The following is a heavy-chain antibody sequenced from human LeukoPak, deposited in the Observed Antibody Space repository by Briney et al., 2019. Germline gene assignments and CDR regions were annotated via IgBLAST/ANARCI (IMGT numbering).Heavy chain of an antibody. V-gene: IGHV4-4*07. D-gene: IGHD1-26*01. CDR3: ARDLRGSYWSYWYFDL. CDR1: GGSISGYY. J-gene: IGHJ2*01. Sequence: SETLSLTCTVSGGSISGYYWSWIRQPAGKGLEWIGRIYTSGSTNYNPSLKSRVTMSVDTSKNQFSLKLSSVTAADTAVYYCARDLRGSYWSYWYFDLWGRGTLVTVSS. CDR2: IYTSGST.